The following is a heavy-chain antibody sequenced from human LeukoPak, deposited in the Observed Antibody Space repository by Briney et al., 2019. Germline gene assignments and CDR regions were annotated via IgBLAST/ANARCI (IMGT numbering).Heavy chain of an antibody. D-gene: IGHD3-10*01. CDR2: IYYSGST. CDR1: SGSISSYY. Sequence: SETLSLTCTVSSGSISSYYWSWIRQPPGKGLEWIGYIYYSGSTNYNPSLKSRVTISVDTSKNQFSLRLSSVTAADTAVYYCARGYYGSGSYSYYFDYWGQGTLVTVSS. CDR3: ARGYYGSGSYSYYFDY. J-gene: IGHJ4*02. V-gene: IGHV4-59*08.